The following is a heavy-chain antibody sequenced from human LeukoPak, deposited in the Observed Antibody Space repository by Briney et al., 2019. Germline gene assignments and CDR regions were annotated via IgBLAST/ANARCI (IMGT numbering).Heavy chain of an antibody. CDR1: GFTFSNYW. D-gene: IGHD5-18*01. CDR3: ARADTAMGFDY. CDR2: IYSGGST. Sequence: GGSLRLSCAASGFTFSNYWMHWVRQAPGKGLEWVSVIYSGGSTYYADSVKGRFTISRDNSKNTLYLQMNSLRAEDTAVYYCARADTAMGFDYWGQGTLVTVSS. J-gene: IGHJ4*02. V-gene: IGHV3-53*01.